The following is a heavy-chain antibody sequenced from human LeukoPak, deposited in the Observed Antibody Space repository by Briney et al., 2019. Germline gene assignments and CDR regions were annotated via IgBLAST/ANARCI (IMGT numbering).Heavy chain of an antibody. CDR1: GGSFSGYY. Sequence: SETLSLTCAVYGGSFSGYYWRWIRQPPGKGLEWIGEINHSGSTNYNPSLKSRVTISVETSKNQCSLKLSAVTAADTAVYYCARGRGQYYYGSGSSLDYWGQGTLVTVPS. CDR2: INHSGST. J-gene: IGHJ4*02. V-gene: IGHV4-34*01. D-gene: IGHD3-10*01. CDR3: ARGRGQYYYGSGSSLDY.